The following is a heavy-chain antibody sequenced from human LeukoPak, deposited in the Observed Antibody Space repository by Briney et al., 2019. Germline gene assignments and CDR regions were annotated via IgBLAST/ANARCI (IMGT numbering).Heavy chain of an antibody. D-gene: IGHD2-15*01. CDR1: GGSISSSSYY. Sequence: SETLSLTCTVSGGSISSSSYYWGWIRQPPGKGLEWIGSIYYSGSTYYNPSLKSRVTISVDTSKNQFSLKLSSVTAADTALYYCASLYFSGWGSFPDYWGQGILVTVSS. CDR2: IYYSGST. J-gene: IGHJ4*02. V-gene: IGHV4-39*01. CDR3: ASLYFSGWGSFPDY.